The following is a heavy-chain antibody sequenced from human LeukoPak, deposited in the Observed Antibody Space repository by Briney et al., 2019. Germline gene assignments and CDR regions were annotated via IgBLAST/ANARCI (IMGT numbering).Heavy chain of an antibody. V-gene: IGHV3-11*05. CDR3: ARAASVSSYYFDC. D-gene: IGHD5/OR15-5a*01. Sequence: GGSLRLSCAASGFTFSDYYMSWIRQAPGKGLEWISYISSSSSYTNYVDSVKGRFTISRDNAKNSLYLQMNSLRAEDTAVYYCARAASVSSYYFDCWGQGTLVTVSS. J-gene: IGHJ4*02. CDR2: ISSSSSYT. CDR1: GFTFSDYY.